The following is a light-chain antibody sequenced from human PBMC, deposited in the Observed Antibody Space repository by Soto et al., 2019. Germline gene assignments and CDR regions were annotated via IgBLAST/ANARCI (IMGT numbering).Light chain of an antibody. CDR2: DVN. CDR1: SSDIGAYNF. CDR3: TSWTTSTTMI. J-gene: IGLJ2*01. V-gene: IGLV2-14*03. Sequence: QSALTQPASVSGSPGQSITISCTGTSSDIGAYNFVSWYQQHPGKAPKLMIYDVNIRPSGVSNRFSGPKSGNTASLTISGLQAEDEADYYCTSWTTSTTMIFGGGTKLTVL.